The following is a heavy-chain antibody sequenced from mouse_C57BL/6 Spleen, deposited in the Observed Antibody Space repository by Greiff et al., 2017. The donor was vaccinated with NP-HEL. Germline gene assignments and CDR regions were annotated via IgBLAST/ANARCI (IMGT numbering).Heavy chain of an antibody. CDR1: GYTFTSYW. Sequence: VQLQQPGAELVKPGASVKLSCKASGYTFTSYWMQWVKQRPGQGLEWIGEIDPSDSYTNYNQKFKGKATLTVDTSSSTAYMQLSSLTSEDSAVYYCARRGGRFAYWGQGTLVTVSA. CDR3: ARRGGRFAY. V-gene: IGHV1-50*01. J-gene: IGHJ3*01. CDR2: IDPSDSYT.